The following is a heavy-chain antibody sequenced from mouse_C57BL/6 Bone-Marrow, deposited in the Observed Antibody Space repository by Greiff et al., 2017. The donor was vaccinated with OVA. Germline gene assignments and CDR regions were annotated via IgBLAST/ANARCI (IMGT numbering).Heavy chain of an antibody. D-gene: IGHD2-4*01. J-gene: IGHJ2*01. CDR1: GYTFTSYW. Sequence: VQLQQSGAELVRPGTSVKLSCKASGYTFTSYWMHWVKQRPGQGLEWIGVIDPSDSYTNYNQKFKGKATLTVDTSSSTAYMQLSSLTSEDSAVYYCALYYDYEDYWGQGTTLTVSS. V-gene: IGHV1-59*01. CDR2: IDPSDSYT. CDR3: ALYYDYEDY.